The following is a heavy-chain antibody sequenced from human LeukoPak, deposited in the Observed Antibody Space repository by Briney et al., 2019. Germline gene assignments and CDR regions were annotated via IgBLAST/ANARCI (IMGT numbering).Heavy chain of an antibody. V-gene: IGHV6-1*01. CDR3: AREPLVAATWGFPGVDY. D-gene: IGHD2-15*01. J-gene: IGHJ4*02. CDR1: GDSVSSNRAA. Sequence: SQTLSLTCAISGDSVSSNRAAWNWIRQSPSRGLEWLGRTYYRSKWYNDYAVSVKSRITINPDTSKNQFSLQLNSVTPEDTAVYYCAREPLVAATWGFPGVDYWGQGTLVTVSS. CDR2: TYYRSKWYN.